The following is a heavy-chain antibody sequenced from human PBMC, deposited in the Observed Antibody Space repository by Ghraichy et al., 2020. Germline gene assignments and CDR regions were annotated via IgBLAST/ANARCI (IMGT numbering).Heavy chain of an antibody. CDR1: GFTFSGCS. CDR3: AARFCTNGVCAFDY. CDR2: ISTSSSAI. Sequence: GGSLRLSCAASGFTFSGCSRNWVRQPPGKGLEWVSSISTSSSAIYYADSVKGRFTISRDNAKNSLYLQMNILRDDDTAVYYCAARFCTNGVCAFDYWGQGTLVTVSS. V-gene: IGHV3-48*02. J-gene: IGHJ4*02. D-gene: IGHD2-8*01.